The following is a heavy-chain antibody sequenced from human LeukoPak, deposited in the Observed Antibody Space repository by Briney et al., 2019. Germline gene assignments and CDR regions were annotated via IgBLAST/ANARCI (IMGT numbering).Heavy chain of an antibody. CDR2: IYPGDSDT. CDR3: TRSTSPIISPLDY. D-gene: IGHD5/OR15-5a*01. V-gene: IGHV5-51*01. J-gene: IGHJ4*02. CDR1: RYSFTTYW. Sequence: GESLKISCKASRYSFTTYWIGWVRQMPGKGLEWMGIIYPGDSDTRYSPSFRGQATISADKSISTAYLQWSSLKASDTAMYYCTRSTSPIISPLDYWGQGTLVTVSS.